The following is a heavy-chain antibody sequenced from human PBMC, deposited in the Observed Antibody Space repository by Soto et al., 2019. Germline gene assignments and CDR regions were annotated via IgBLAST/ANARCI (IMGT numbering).Heavy chain of an antibody. CDR2: ISSNGGST. CDR3: IADCTNGVCYLLDY. J-gene: IGHJ4*02. Sequence: PGGALRLSCSASGFTFSRYAMHWVRQAPGKGLEYVSAISSNGGSTYYADSVKGRFTISRDNSKNTLYLQMSSLRAEDTAVYYCIADCTNGVCYLLDYWGQGTLVTVSS. CDR1: GFTFSRYA. D-gene: IGHD2-8*01. V-gene: IGHV3-64D*06.